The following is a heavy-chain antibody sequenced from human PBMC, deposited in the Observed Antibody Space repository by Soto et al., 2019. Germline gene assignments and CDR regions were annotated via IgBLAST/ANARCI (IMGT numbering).Heavy chain of an antibody. CDR2: ISSSSSTI. CDR1: GFTFSSYS. Sequence: GGSLRLSCAASGFTFSSYSMNWVRQAPGKGLEWVSYISSSSSTIYYADSVKGRFTISRDNAKNSLYLQMNSLRAEDTAVYYCAREAANLFRGAFDIWGQGTMVTVSS. D-gene: IGHD6-25*01. CDR3: AREAANLFRGAFDI. V-gene: IGHV3-48*01. J-gene: IGHJ3*02.